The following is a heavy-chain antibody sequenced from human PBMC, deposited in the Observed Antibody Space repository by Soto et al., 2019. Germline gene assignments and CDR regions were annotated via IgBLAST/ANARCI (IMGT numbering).Heavy chain of an antibody. CDR1: GFTVSSNY. J-gene: IGHJ6*03. CDR3: ARARVYHDYSCYYMDV. CDR2: IYSGGST. D-gene: IGHD2-2*01. V-gene: IGHV3-53*04. Sequence: LRLSCAASGFTVSSNYMSWVRQAPGKGLEWVSVIYSGGSTYYADSVKGRFTISRHSSKNTLYLQMNSLRAEDTAVYYCARARVYHDYSCYYMDVWGKGTSVTVSS.